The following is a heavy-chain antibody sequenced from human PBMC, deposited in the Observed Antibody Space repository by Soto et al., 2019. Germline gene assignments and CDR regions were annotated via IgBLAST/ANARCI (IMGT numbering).Heavy chain of an antibody. J-gene: IGHJ4*02. CDR3: ARAVRFLERNFEY. CDR2: IYYSGST. V-gene: IGHV4-59*12. CDR1: VGSISSYY. Sequence: PSETLSLTCTVSVGSISSYYWSWIRQPPGKGLEWIGYIYYSGSTNYNPSLKSRVTISVDTSKNQFSLKLSSVTAADTAVYYCARAVRFLERNFEYWGQGTMVTVSS. D-gene: IGHD3-3*01.